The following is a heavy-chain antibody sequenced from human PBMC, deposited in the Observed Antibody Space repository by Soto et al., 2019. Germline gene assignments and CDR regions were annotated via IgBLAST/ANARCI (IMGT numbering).Heavy chain of an antibody. D-gene: IGHD3-10*01. Sequence: QVQLVQSGAEATKPGASVKVSCKASGYTFTSTGINWVRQAPGQGPEWMGWISGFNGKTNYAQKFQGRVIMTTDTSTTTAYLEVRSLTSDDTAVYYCARDLDGSGSYYTDYWGQGTLVTVSS. J-gene: IGHJ4*02. CDR3: ARDLDGSGSYYTDY. CDR2: ISGFNGKT. CDR1: GYTFTSTG. V-gene: IGHV1-18*01.